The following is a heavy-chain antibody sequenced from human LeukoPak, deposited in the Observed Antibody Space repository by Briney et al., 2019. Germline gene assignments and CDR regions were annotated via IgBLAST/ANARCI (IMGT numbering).Heavy chain of an antibody. Sequence: SETLSLTCAVYGGSFSGYYWSWIRLPPGRGLEWIGEINHSGSTNYNPSLKSRVTISVDTSKNQSSLKLTSVTAADTAVYYCARRGIAVAGIERMDAFDIWGQGTMVTVSS. CDR2: INHSGST. CDR1: GGSFSGYY. D-gene: IGHD6-19*01. CDR3: ARRGIAVAGIERMDAFDI. V-gene: IGHV4-34*01. J-gene: IGHJ3*02.